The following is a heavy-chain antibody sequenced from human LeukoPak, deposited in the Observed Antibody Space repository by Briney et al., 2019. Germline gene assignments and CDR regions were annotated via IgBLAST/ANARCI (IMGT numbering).Heavy chain of an antibody. J-gene: IGHJ4*02. CDR1: GGSISSYY. Sequence: SETLSLTGTVSGGSISSYYWRWIRQPPGKGLEWIGYIYYSGSTNYNPYLKRRVTISVDTSKNQFSLKLSSVTAADTAVYYCARSNPYTSSYLIYDYWGQGTLVTVSS. CDR2: IYYSGST. D-gene: IGHD3-22*01. CDR3: ARSNPYTSSYLIYDY. V-gene: IGHV4-59*01.